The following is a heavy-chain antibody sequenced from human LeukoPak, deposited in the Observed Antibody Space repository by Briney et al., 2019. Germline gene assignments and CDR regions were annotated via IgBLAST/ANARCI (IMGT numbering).Heavy chain of an antibody. CDR1: GFTFSSYG. CDR3: AKVAGPFSFDY. V-gene: IGHV3-30*18. J-gene: IGHJ4*02. Sequence: GGSLRLSCAASGFTFSSYGMHWVRQAPGKGLGWVAVISYDGSNKYYADSVKGRFTISRDNSKNTLYLQMNSLRAEDTAVYYCAKVAGPFSFDYWGQGTLVTVSS. CDR2: ISYDGSNK. D-gene: IGHD6-19*01.